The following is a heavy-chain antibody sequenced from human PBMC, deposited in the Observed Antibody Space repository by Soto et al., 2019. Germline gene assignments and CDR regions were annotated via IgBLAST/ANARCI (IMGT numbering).Heavy chain of an antibody. CDR3: AKGLLWFGGEYYYMDV. D-gene: IGHD3-10*01. CDR2: ISCSGDIT. V-gene: IGHV3-23*01. Sequence: GTLRLSCAASGFTFSSYAMTWVRQAPGKGLEWVSAISCSGDITDYADSVKGRFTISRDYSENTLYLQMSSLRAEDTAVYFCAKGLLWFGGEYYYMDVWGKGTTVTVSS. J-gene: IGHJ6*03. CDR1: GFTFSSYA.